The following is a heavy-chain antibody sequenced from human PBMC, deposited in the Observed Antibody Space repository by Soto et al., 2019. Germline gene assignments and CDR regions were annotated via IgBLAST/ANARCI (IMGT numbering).Heavy chain of an antibody. CDR1: GFTFSSYA. CDR3: AKDPGPRLEGPTRVFDF. V-gene: IGHV3-23*01. CDR2: ISGGGGST. J-gene: IGHJ4*02. Sequence: EVQLLESGGGLVQPRGSLRLSCAASGFTFSSYAMSWVRQAPGKGLEWVSGISGGGGSTYYADSVKGRFTVSRDNFKNTLYLQMSSLRAEDTAIYYCAKDPGPRLEGPTRVFDFWGQGTLLTVSS. D-gene: IGHD1-1*01.